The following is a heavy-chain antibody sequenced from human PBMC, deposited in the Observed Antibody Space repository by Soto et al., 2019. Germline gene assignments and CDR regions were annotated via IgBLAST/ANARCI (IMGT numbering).Heavy chain of an antibody. CDR1: GYTFTSYG. Sequence: QVQLVQSGAEVKKPGASVKVSCKASGYTFTSYGISWVRQAPGQGLEWMGWINAYNGNTNYAQKLXGXVXMXXDTSTSTAYMGLRSLRSDDTAVYYCARDRTVVIDYWGQGTLVTVSS. J-gene: IGHJ4*02. CDR3: ARDRTVVIDY. CDR2: INAYNGNT. D-gene: IGHD4-17*01. V-gene: IGHV1-18*01.